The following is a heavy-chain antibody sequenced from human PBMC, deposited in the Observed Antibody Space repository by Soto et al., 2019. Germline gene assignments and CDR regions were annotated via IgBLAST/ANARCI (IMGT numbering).Heavy chain of an antibody. CDR1: GFSFSTYG. V-gene: IGHV3-23*01. D-gene: IGHD1-1*01. Sequence: EMQLLESGGGLVQPGGSLRLSCVVSGFSFSTYGVTWVRQAPGKGLEWVCGVSGGSGVTHYTDSVKGRFTISGDDSKNTVYLQMHSLRGEDTSVYYCTRWNGYGDLWGQGTLVTVSS. J-gene: IGHJ5*02. CDR3: TRWNGYGDL. CDR2: VSGGSGVT.